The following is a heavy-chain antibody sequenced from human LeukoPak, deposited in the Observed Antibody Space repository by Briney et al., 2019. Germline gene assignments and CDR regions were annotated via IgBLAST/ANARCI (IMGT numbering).Heavy chain of an antibody. J-gene: IGHJ5*02. D-gene: IGHD3-22*01. CDR3: ATTYYYDSSGYYRNWFDP. CDR1: GYTLTELS. CDR2: FDPEDGET. Sequence: ASVKGSCKVSGYTLTELSMHWVRQAPGKGLEWMGGFDPEDGETIYAQKFQGRVTMTEDTSTDTAYMELSSLRSEDTAVYYCATTYYYDSSGYYRNWFDPWGQGTLVTVSS. V-gene: IGHV1-24*01.